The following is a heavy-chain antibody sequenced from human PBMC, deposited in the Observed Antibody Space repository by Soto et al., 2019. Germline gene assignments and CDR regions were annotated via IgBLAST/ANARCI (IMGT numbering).Heavy chain of an antibody. CDR2: INHSGST. CDR3: AVGGGFYGYNTRRVFDY. CDR1: GGSFGGYY. V-gene: IGHV4-34*01. Sequence: SETLSLTCAVYGGSFGGYYWSWSRQPPGKGLEWIGEINHSGSTNYNPSLKSRVTISVDTSKNQFSLKLSSVTAADTAVYYCAVGGGFYGYNTRRVFDYWGQGTLVTVSS. D-gene: IGHD5-12*01. J-gene: IGHJ4*02.